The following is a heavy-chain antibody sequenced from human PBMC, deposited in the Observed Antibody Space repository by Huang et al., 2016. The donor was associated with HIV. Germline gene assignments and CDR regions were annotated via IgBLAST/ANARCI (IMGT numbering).Heavy chain of an antibody. D-gene: IGHD6-19*01. Sequence: QLQLQESGPGLVKSSETLSLICTVSGGSISSSCYYWGWIRQPPGNGPEVIGSIYYSWNTYNNPPLKSRGTISVDTSKNQFSLKVNSVTAADTAVYYCARHGRVAGHYYNNMDVWGRGTTVTVSS. V-gene: IGHV4-39*01. CDR3: ARHGRVAGHYYNNMDV. J-gene: IGHJ6*02. CDR2: IYYSWNT. CDR1: GGSISSSCYY.